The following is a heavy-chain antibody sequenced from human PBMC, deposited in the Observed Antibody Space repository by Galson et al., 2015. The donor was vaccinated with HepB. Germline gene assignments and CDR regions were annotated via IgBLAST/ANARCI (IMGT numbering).Heavy chain of an antibody. Sequence: SLRLSCAASGFTFSSYAMHWVRQAPGKGLEWVAVISYDGSNKYYADSVKGRFTISRDNSKNTLYLQMNSLRAEDTAVYYCARGSSSGAPLGAFDIWGQGTMVTVSS. V-gene: IGHV3-30*04. CDR1: GFTFSSYA. D-gene: IGHD6-19*01. J-gene: IGHJ3*02. CDR2: ISYDGSNK. CDR3: ARGSSSGAPLGAFDI.